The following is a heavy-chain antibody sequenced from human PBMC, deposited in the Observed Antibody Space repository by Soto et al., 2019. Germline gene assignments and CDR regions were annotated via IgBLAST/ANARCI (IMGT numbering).Heavy chain of an antibody. V-gene: IGHV4-61*01. J-gene: IGHJ4*02. D-gene: IGHD3-10*01. CDR3: AREAKNPGSGSLIPYYFAC. Sequence: SETLSLTCTVSGGPVSSGSYYWSWIRQPPGKGLEWIGYIYYNGNTYYNPSLKSRVAISVDATKNQFSLKLSSVTAADTAVYYCAREAKNPGSGSLIPYYFACWGQGTLVTVSS. CDR1: GGPVSSGSYY. CDR2: IYYNGNT.